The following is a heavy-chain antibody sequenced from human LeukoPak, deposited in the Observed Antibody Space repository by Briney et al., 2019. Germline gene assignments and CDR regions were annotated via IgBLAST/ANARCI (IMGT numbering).Heavy chain of an antibody. CDR2: INHSGST. Sequence: SETLSLTCAVYGGSFSGYYWSWIRQPPGKGLEWVGEINHSGSTNYNPSLKSRVTISVDTSKNQFSLKLSSVTAADTAVYYCARSSVLDYWGQGTLVTVSS. CDR3: ARSSVLDY. D-gene: IGHD6-6*01. V-gene: IGHV4-34*01. J-gene: IGHJ4*02. CDR1: GGSFSGYY.